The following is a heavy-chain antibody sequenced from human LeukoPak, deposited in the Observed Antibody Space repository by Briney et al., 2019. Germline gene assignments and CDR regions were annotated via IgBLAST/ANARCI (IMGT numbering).Heavy chain of an antibody. V-gene: IGHV3-30*18. CDR3: AKGGTNWGSDFDY. CDR2: MSYDGSNK. J-gene: IGHJ4*02. Sequence: GGSLRLSCAASGFTFSSYGMHWVRQAPGKGLEWVAVMSYDGSNKYYADSVKGRFTISRDNSKNTLHLQMNSLGAEDTAVYYCAKGGTNWGSDFDYWGQGTLVTVSS. D-gene: IGHD7-27*01. CDR1: GFTFSSYG.